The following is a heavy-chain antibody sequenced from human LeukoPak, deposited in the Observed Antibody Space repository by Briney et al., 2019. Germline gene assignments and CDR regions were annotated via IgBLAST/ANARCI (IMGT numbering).Heavy chain of an antibody. CDR2: IYYSGST. CDR1: GGSISSYY. CDR3: ARGSYSSSSGGWFDP. D-gene: IGHD6-6*01. V-gene: IGHV4-59*01. Sequence: SETLSLTCTVSGGSISSYYWSWIRQPPGKGLEWVGYIYYSGSTNYNPSLKSRVTISVDTSKNQFSLKLSSVTAADTAVYYCARGSYSSSSGGWFDPWGQGTLVTVSS. J-gene: IGHJ5*02.